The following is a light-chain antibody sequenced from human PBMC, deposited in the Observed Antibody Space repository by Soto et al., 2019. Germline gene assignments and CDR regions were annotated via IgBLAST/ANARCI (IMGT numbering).Light chain of an antibody. V-gene: IGKV1-5*03. CDR3: QQHNSYRT. CDR1: QSVSTS. Sequence: DIQMTQSPSTLSASVGDRVTITCRASQSVSTSLAWYQQKPGIAPKLLIYQASSLENGVPSRFSGSGSGTEFTLTISSLQPDDFATYYCQQHNSYRTFGQGTKVDIK. CDR2: QAS. J-gene: IGKJ1*01.